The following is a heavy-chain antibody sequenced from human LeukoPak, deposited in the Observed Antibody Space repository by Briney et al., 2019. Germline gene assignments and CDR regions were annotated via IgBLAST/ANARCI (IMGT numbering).Heavy chain of an antibody. D-gene: IGHD3-22*01. CDR1: GFRFDDYG. Sequence: GGSLRLSCAASGFRFDDYGMTWVRQAPGKGLEWVSGINWKGIRTGYADSVKGRFTISRDNSKNTLYLQMNSLRAEDTAVYYCAKGQDYYDSSGHYEADAFDIWGQGTMVTVSS. CDR2: INWKGIRT. CDR3: AKGQDYYDSSGHYEADAFDI. J-gene: IGHJ3*02. V-gene: IGHV3-20*04.